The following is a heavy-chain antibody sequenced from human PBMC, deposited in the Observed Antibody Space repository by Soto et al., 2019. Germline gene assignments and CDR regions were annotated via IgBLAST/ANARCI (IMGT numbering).Heavy chain of an antibody. J-gene: IGHJ4*02. V-gene: IGHV1-69*13. CDR2: IIPIFGTT. CDR1: GGTFSSST. D-gene: IGHD3-10*01. Sequence: ASVKVSCKASGGTFSSSTITWVRQAPGQGLEWMGGIIPIFGTTDYAQKFQGRVTITADESTNTAYMELSSLRSDDTAVYYCARYLMVRGVMLGYYFDYWGQGTLVTVSS. CDR3: ARYLMVRGVMLGYYFDY.